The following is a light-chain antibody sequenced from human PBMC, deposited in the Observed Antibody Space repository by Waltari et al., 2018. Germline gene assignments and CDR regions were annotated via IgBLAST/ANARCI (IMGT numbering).Light chain of an antibody. CDR3: HQYYTYPLT. J-gene: IGKJ4*01. CDR2: ATS. CDR1: QRVFYSARNKNY. V-gene: IGKV4-1*01. Sequence: DIVMTQSPDSLAVSLGERATINCKSSQRVFYSARNKNYLSWYQHKPGQPPKLLSYATSTRESGVPDRFSGSGSGTDFTLTISSLQAEDVAVYFCHQYYTYPLTFGGGTKVEIK.